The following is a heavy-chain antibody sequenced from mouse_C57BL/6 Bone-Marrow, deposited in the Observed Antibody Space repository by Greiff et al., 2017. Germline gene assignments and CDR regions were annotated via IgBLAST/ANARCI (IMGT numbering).Heavy chain of an antibody. J-gene: IGHJ2*01. D-gene: IGHD1-1*01. CDR3: ARSHFYYYGYY. V-gene: IGHV1-80*01. Sequence: QVQLQQSGAELVKPGASVKISCKASGYAFSSYWMNWVTQRPGKGLEWIGQIYPGDGDTNYNGKFKGKATLTADKSSSTAYMQLSSLTSEDSAVYFCARSHFYYYGYYWGQGTTLTVSS. CDR2: IYPGDGDT. CDR1: GYAFSSYW.